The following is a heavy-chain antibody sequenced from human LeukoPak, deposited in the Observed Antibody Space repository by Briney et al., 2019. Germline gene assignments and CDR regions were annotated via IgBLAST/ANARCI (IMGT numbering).Heavy chain of an antibody. CDR1: GYTFTSYY. D-gene: IGHD6-19*01. J-gene: IGHJ4*02. CDR3: ARGGIAVAGTLDY. V-gene: IGHV1-46*01. Sequence: ASVRVSCKASGYTFTSYYMHWVRQAPGQGLEWMGIINPSGGSTSYAQKFQGRVTMTRDTSISTAYMELSRLRSDDTAVYYCARGGIAVAGTLDYWGQGTLVTVSS. CDR2: INPSGGST.